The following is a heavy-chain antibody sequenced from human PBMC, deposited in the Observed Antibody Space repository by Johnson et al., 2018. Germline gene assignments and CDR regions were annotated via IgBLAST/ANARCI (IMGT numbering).Heavy chain of an antibody. CDR3: ARGQNYYMDV. CDR2: INWNGGST. CDR1: GFTFSAYG. V-gene: IGHV3-NL1*01. J-gene: IGHJ6*03. Sequence: QVQLVESGGGVVQPGRSLRLSCAASGFTFSAYGIHWVRQAPGKGLEWVSGINWNGGSTGYADSVKGRFTISRDNSKNTLYLQMNSLRAEDTAVYYCARGQNYYMDVWGRGTTVTVSS.